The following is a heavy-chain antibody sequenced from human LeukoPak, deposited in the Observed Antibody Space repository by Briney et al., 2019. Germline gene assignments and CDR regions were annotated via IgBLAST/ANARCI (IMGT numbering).Heavy chain of an antibody. V-gene: IGHV3-23*01. J-gene: IGHJ4*02. Sequence: PGGSLRLSCAASGFTFNIYSMNWVRQAPGKGLEWVSAISGSGGSTYYADSAKGRFTISRDNSKNTLYLQMNSLRAEDTAVYYCAKGVITFGGVTGYFDYWGQGTLVTVSS. CDR3: AKGVITFGGVTGYFDY. D-gene: IGHD3-16*01. CDR2: ISGSGGST. CDR1: GFTFNIYS.